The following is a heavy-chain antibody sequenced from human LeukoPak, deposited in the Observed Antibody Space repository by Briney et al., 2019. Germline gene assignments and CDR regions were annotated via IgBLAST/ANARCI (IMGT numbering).Heavy chain of an antibody. CDR3: ARDRASLIVHAFDI. V-gene: IGHV1-18*01. D-gene: IGHD2-8*01. Sequence: ASVKVSCKASGYTFTSYGISWVRQAPGQGLEWMGWISAYNGNTNYAQKLQGRVTMTTDTSTSTAYMELRSLRSDDTAVYYCARDRASLIVHAFDIWGQGIMVTVSS. CDR1: GYTFTSYG. CDR2: ISAYNGNT. J-gene: IGHJ3*02.